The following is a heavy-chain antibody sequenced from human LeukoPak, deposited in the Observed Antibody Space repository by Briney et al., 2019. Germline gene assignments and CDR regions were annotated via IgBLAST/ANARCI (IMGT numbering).Heavy chain of an antibody. Sequence: GGSLRLSCTASGFTFTDYWMTWVRQAPGQGLGWLANIRQDGGATFYGGSVKGRFTISRDNAKNSLFLQMNSLRAEDTAVYYCATSKDTAGGPYWGQGTLVTVSS. D-gene: IGHD6-13*01. V-gene: IGHV3-7*01. CDR3: ATSKDTAGGPY. CDR2: IRQDGGAT. CDR1: GFTFTDYW. J-gene: IGHJ4*02.